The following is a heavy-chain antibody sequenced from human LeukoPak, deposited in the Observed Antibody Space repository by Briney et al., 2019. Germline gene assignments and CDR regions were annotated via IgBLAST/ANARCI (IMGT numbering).Heavy chain of an antibody. CDR2: INPNSGGT. CDR1: GYTFTGYY. D-gene: IGHD6-13*01. CDR3: ARDLSWEYYFDY. Sequence: ASVTVSCKASGYTFTGYYMHWVRQAPGQGLEWMGWINPNSGGTNYAQKFQGRVTMTRDTSISTAYMELSRLRSDDTAVYYCARDLSWEYYFDYWGQGTLVTVSS. J-gene: IGHJ4*02. V-gene: IGHV1-2*02.